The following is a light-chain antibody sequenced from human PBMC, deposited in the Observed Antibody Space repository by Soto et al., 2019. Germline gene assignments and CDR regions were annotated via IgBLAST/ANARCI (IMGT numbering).Light chain of an antibody. CDR1: QDISIS. CDR3: QQYDKLPLT. Sequence: DIQMTQSPSSLSASVGDRVTITCQASQDISISLNWYQQKPGKAPKLLIYDASNLETGVPSRFSGSGSGTEGTSNTSSPQPEDMATYYWQQYDKLPLTFGGGTKVEIK. J-gene: IGKJ4*01. V-gene: IGKV1-33*01. CDR2: DAS.